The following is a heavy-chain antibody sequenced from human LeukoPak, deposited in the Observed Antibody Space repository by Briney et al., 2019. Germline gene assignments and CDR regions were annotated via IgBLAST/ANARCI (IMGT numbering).Heavy chain of an antibody. CDR2: ISAYDGKT. CDR1: GYTFTRYG. D-gene: IGHD6-13*01. CDR3: ARDKGIASAGTPNWFDP. V-gene: IGHV1-18*01. Sequence: ASVKVSCKASGYTFTRYGISWVRQAPGQGLEWLGWISAYDGKTNYEQKFQGRVTMTTDTSTSTAYMELRSLRSDDTAVYYCARDKGIASAGTPNWFDPWGQGTLVTVSS. J-gene: IGHJ5*02.